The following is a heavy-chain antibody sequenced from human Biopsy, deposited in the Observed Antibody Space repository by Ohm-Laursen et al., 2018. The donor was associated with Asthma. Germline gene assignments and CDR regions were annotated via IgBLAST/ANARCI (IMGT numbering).Heavy chain of an antibody. D-gene: IGHD6-19*01. Sequence: SLRLSCTASGFTFSSFGMHWVRQAPGKGLEWVAWMSYDGSNKYYADSVKGRSTISRDNSKNTLYLQMNSLRAEDTAVYYCSREEPTSGWYQGSILRWGQGTLVTVSS. CDR2: MSYDGSNK. J-gene: IGHJ4*02. CDR1: GFTFSSFG. CDR3: SREEPTSGWYQGSILR. V-gene: IGHV3-30*03.